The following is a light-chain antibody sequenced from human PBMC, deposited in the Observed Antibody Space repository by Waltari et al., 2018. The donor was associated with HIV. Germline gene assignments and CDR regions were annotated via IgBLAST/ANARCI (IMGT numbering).Light chain of an antibody. J-gene: IGLJ1*01. CDR1: SSDAGGYNF. CDR2: EVS. CDR3: SSYTSSSTYV. Sequence: QSALTQPASVSGSPGQSITISCTGTSSDAGGYNFFSWYQQPPGKAPKLIIYEVSNRPSGVSNRFSGSKSGNTASLTISGLQAEDEADYYCSSYTSSSTYVFGTGTKVTVL. V-gene: IGLV2-14*01.